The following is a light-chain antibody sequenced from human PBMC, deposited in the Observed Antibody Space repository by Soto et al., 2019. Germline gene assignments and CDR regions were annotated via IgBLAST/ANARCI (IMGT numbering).Light chain of an antibody. J-gene: IGKJ2*01. CDR1: QSVSNN. Sequence: EIVMTQSPATLSVSPGERATLSCRAIQSVSNNLAWYQHKPGQTPRLLIYGASTRATGIPVRFSGSGSGTEFTLTISSLQSEDFAVYYCQQYNNWPPVTFGQGTKVDIK. V-gene: IGKV3-15*01. CDR2: GAS. CDR3: QQYNNWPPVT.